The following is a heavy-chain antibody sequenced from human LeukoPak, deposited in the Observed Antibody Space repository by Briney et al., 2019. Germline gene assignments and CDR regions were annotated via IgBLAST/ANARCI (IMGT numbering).Heavy chain of an antibody. V-gene: IGHV4-39*01. CDR2: INYSGSS. CDR3: VRYVVYGSGIYYFDY. D-gene: IGHD3-10*01. J-gene: IGHJ4*02. Sequence: SETLTLTCTVSGGSISSSSHYWSWIRQPPGKELESLASINYSGSSYYNSALKNRVTLSVATSNNQFSLKLSSVTAADTAVFYCVRYVVYGSGIYYFDYWGQGTLVTVSS. CDR1: GGSISSSSHY.